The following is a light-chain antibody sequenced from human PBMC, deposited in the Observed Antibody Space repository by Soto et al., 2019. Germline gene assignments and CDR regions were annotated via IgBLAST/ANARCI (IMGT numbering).Light chain of an antibody. CDR3: QQHGRSQT. Sequence: EIVLTQSPGTLSLSPGERATLSCRASQSVSSTFLAWYQQKPDQAPRLLIYGASSRATGIPDRFSGSGSGTDFTLTISRLEPEDFAVYYCQQHGRSQTFGGGTKVEIK. CDR2: GAS. V-gene: IGKV3-20*01. J-gene: IGKJ4*01. CDR1: QSVSSTF.